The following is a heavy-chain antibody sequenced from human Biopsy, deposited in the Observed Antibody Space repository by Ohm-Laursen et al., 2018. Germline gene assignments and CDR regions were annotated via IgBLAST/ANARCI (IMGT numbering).Heavy chain of an antibody. D-gene: IGHD2-21*01. V-gene: IGHV1-46*01. J-gene: IGHJ6*02. CDR2: LNPVAEAT. CDR1: GYNFGNYS. Sequence: GASVKVSCKASGYNFGNYSINWVRQVPGQGLEWLGVLNPVAEATIYAQKFQDRITLTRDTSTNTVYMDLTSLSFEDTAVYYCARESPLRLGVCGAIRCFKEVFGMDVWGQGTTVIVSS. CDR3: ARESPLRLGVCGAIRCFKEVFGMDV.